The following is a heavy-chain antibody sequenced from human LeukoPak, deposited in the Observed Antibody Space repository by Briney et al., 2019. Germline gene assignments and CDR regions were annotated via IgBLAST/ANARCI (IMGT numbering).Heavy chain of an antibody. V-gene: IGHV1-69*04. CDR3: ASEPAAILENTT. Sequence: SVKVSCKASGGTFSSYAISWVRQAPGQGLEWMGRIIPILGIANYAQKFQGRVTITADKSTSTAYMELSSLRSEDTAVYYCASEPAAILENTTWGQGTLVTVSS. D-gene: IGHD2-2*01. CDR1: GGTFSSYA. J-gene: IGHJ5*02. CDR2: IIPILGIA.